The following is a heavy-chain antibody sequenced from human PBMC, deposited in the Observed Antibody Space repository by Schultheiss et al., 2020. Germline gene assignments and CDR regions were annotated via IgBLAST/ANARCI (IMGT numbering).Heavy chain of an antibody. CDR2: IIPILGIA. V-gene: IGHV1-69*04. CDR3: ARSQWLGLDY. J-gene: IGHJ4*02. Sequence: SVKVSCKASGYTFTSYGISWVRQAPGQGLEWMGRIIPILGIANYAQKFQGRVTITADKSTSTAYMELSSLRSEDTAVYYCARSQWLGLDYWGQGTLVTVYS. CDR1: GYTFTSYG. D-gene: IGHD6-19*01.